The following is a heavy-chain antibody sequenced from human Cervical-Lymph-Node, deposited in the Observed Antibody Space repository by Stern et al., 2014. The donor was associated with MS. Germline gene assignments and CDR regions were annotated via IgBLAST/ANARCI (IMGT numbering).Heavy chain of an antibody. J-gene: IGHJ4*02. CDR1: GFTFSSYA. Sequence: VQLEESGGGVVQPGRSLRLSCAASGFTFSSYAMHWVRQAPGKGLEWVAVISYDGSNKYYADSVKGRFTISRDNSKNTLYLQMNSLRAEDTAVYYCARDPYCSSTSCYGGDYFDYWGQGTLVTVSS. CDR2: ISYDGSNK. D-gene: IGHD2-2*01. V-gene: IGHV3-30*01. CDR3: ARDPYCSSTSCYGGDYFDY.